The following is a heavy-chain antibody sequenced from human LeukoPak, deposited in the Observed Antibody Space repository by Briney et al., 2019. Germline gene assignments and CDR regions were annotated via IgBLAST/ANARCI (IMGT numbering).Heavy chain of an antibody. CDR2: IIPIFGTA. J-gene: IGHJ4*02. Sequence: SVKVSCKASGGTFSSYAISWVRQASGQGLEWMGGIIPIFGTANYAQKFQGRVTITADESTSKAYMELSSLRSEDTAVYYCASTTTIAVAGNFDYWGQGTLVTVSS. D-gene: IGHD6-19*01. CDR3: ASTTTIAVAGNFDY. V-gene: IGHV1-69*13. CDR1: GGTFSSYA.